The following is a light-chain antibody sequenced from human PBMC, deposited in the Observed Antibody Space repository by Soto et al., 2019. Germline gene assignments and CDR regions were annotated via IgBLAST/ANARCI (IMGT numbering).Light chain of an antibody. CDR3: QHTYTTPIT. V-gene: IGKV1-39*01. CDR1: QSISTY. CDR2: HSS. J-gene: IGKJ5*01. Sequence: DIQMTQSPSSLSASVGDRVTITCRASQSISTYLNWYQQKPGKAPKLLIYHSSTLQSGVPSRFSGSGSGTDFTLTISSLQPEDFATYYCQHTYTTPITFGQGTRLEIK.